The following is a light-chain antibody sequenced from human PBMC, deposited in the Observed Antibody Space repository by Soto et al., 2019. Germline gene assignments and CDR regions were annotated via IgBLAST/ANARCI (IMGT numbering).Light chain of an antibody. J-gene: IGLJ1*01. Sequence: QSVLTQPASVSGSPGQSITISCTGTSSDVGAYNYVSWYQQHPGKPPKLMIYEVSSRPSGVSDRFSGSKSGSTASLTISGLQAEDEADYYCTSYTTTTTPYVFGTGTKLTVL. CDR1: SSDVGAYNY. CDR3: TSYTTTTTPYV. V-gene: IGLV2-14*01. CDR2: EVS.